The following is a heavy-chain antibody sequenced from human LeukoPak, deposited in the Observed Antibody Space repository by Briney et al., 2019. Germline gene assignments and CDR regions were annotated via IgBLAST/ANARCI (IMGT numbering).Heavy chain of an antibody. V-gene: IGHV1-46*01. CDR3: ARVGVIGFDP. J-gene: IGHJ5*02. CDR2: INPSSGTT. CDR1: GGTFSSYA. Sequence: GASVKVSCKASGGTFSSYAISWVRQAPGQGLEWMAVINPSSGTTTYAQKFQGRVTLTRDLSTNTVHMDLSSLRSEDTAIYYCARVGVIGFDPWGQGTLVTVSS. D-gene: IGHD2-8*01.